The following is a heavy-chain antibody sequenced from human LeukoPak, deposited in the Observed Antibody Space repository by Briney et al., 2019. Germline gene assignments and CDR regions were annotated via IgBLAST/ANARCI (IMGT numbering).Heavy chain of an antibody. Sequence: PSETLSLTCTVSGGSISSGGYYWSWIRQPPGKGLEWIGYIYYTGTTSYNPSLNSRVTISVDTSKSQFSLKLSSVTAADTAVYYCARDERGGSSSDIWGQGTMVTVSS. CDR3: ARDERGGSSSDI. V-gene: IGHV4-61*08. J-gene: IGHJ3*02. D-gene: IGHD6-13*01. CDR1: GGSISSGGYY. CDR2: IYYTGTT.